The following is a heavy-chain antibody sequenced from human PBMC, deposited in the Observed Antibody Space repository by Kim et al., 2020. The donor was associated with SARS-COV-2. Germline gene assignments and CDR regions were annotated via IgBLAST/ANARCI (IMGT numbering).Heavy chain of an antibody. CDR3: ARDWGSGWGE. CDR1: GFTFSSYA. Sequence: GGSLRLSCAASGFTFSSYAMHWVRQAPGKGLEWVAVISYDGSNKYYADSVKGRFTISRDNSKNTLYLKMNILRAEDTAVYYCARDWGSGWGEWGQGTLVT. V-gene: IGHV3-30-3*01. CDR2: ISYDGSNK. J-gene: IGHJ4*02. D-gene: IGHD6-19*01.